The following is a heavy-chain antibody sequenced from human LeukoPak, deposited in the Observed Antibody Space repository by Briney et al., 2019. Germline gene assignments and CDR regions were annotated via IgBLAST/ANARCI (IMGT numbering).Heavy chain of an antibody. Sequence: ASVKVSCKASGGTFSSYAISWVRQAPGQGLEWMGGIITIFGTANYAQKFQGRVTITTDESTSTAYMELSSLRSEDTAVYYCARSITGTSTGYYFDYWGQGTLVTVSS. V-gene: IGHV1-69*05. CDR1: GGTFSSYA. CDR2: IITIFGTA. J-gene: IGHJ4*02. D-gene: IGHD1-20*01. CDR3: ARSITGTSTGYYFDY.